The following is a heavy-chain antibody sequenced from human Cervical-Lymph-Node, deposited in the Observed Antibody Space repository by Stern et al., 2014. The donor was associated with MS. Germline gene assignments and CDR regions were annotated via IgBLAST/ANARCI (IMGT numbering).Heavy chain of an antibody. V-gene: IGHV4-39*01. Sequence: VQLVESGPGLVKPSETLSLTCSVSGGSISRSTYYWGWIRQPPGKGLEWIGSIYYSGTTYYNPSLKSRVTIEPSTNPFSLRLTSVTAADTAVYYCARHDGWLPHYWSQGTLVTVSS. J-gene: IGHJ4*02. CDR1: GGSISRSTYY. CDR2: IYYSGTT. CDR3: ARHDGWLPHY. D-gene: IGHD5-12*01.